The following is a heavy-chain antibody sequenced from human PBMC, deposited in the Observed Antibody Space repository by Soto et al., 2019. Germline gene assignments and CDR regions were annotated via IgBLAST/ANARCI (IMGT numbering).Heavy chain of an antibody. CDR1: GFTFSSYA. Sequence: PGGSLRLSCAASGFTFSSYAMHWVRQAPGKGLEWVAVISYDGSNKYYADSVKGRFTISRDNSKNTLYLQMNSLRAEDTAVYYCARGSPDYYDSSGRGDAFDIWGQGTMVTVSS. V-gene: IGHV3-30-3*01. J-gene: IGHJ3*02. D-gene: IGHD3-22*01. CDR2: ISYDGSNK. CDR3: ARGSPDYYDSSGRGDAFDI.